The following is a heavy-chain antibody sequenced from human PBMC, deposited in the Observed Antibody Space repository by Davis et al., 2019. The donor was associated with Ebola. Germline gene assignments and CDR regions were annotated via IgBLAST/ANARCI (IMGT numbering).Heavy chain of an antibody. D-gene: IGHD4-17*01. CDR3: TTTTVTIDY. J-gene: IGHJ4*02. CDR1: GFTFSGSA. CDR2: IRKANSYAT. V-gene: IGHV3-73*01. Sequence: PGGSLRLSCAASGFTFSGSAMHWVRQASGKGLEWVGRIRKANSYATAYAASVKGRFTISRDDSKNTAYLQMNSLKTEDTAVYYCTTTTVTIDYWGQGTLVTVSS.